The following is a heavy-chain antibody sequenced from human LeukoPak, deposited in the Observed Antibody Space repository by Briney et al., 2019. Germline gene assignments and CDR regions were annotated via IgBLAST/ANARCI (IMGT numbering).Heavy chain of an antibody. CDR2: IYSAGRT. Sequence: PGGSLRLSCAASGFTFRNYSMNWVRQAPGKGLDWVSVIYSAGRTYYTDSVKGRFTISRDHSKNTLYLQMNNLRAEDTAVYYCARGFVAGGVYYFDYWGQGTLVTVSS. V-gene: IGHV3-66*01. CDR1: GFTFRNYS. J-gene: IGHJ4*02. CDR3: ARGFVAGGVYYFDY. D-gene: IGHD3-10*01.